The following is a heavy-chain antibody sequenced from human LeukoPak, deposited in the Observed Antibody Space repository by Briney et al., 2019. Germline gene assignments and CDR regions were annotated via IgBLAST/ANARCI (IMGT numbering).Heavy chain of an antibody. CDR1: GFTVSDNY. D-gene: IGHD1-26*01. V-gene: IGHV3-53*01. CDR2: IYSAGAT. J-gene: IGHJ3*02. CDR3: ARIEWERLGRAFDI. Sequence: GGSLRLSCAASGFTVSDNYMTWVRQAPGKGLEWVSSIYSAGATHYAESVKGRFTISRDNSKNTLYLQMNSPRAEDMAVYYCARIEWERLGRAFDIWGQGTMVTVSS.